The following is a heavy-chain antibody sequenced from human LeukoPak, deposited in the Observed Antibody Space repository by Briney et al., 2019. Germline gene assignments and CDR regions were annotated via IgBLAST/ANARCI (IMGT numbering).Heavy chain of an antibody. J-gene: IGHJ4*02. V-gene: IGHV3-53*01. CDR2: IFSNGDT. CDR1: EFTFSRNY. Sequence: GGSLRLSCTASEFTFSRNYMLWVRQAPGKGLEWVSLIFSNGDTHYSDSVKGRFTISRDTSKNTVSLQMNSLRVEDTAMYYCTRDQMNYWGQGTLVTVSS. D-gene: IGHD5-24*01. CDR3: TRDQMNY.